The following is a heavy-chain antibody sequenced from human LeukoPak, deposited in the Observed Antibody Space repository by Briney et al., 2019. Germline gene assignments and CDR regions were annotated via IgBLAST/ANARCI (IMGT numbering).Heavy chain of an antibody. D-gene: IGHD3-22*01. CDR3: AKEKDPFYYYDSSGPVDY. Sequence: GGSLRLSCAASGFTFSSYGMHWVRQAPGKGLEWVAVISYDGSNKYYADSVKGRFTISRDNSKNTLYLQMNSLRAEDTAVYYCAKEKDPFYYYDSSGPVDYWGQGTLVTVSS. J-gene: IGHJ4*02. V-gene: IGHV3-30*18. CDR2: ISYDGSNK. CDR1: GFTFSSYG.